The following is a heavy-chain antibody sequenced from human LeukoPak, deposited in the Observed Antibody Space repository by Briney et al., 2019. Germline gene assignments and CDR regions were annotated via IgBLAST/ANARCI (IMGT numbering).Heavy chain of an antibody. J-gene: IGHJ5*02. Sequence: GASVKVSCKASGYTFTSYAMHWVRQAPGQRLEWMGWINAGNGNTKYSQKFQGRVTITRDTSASTAYMELSSLRSEDTAVYYCARVRTLPAANYDRGFDPWGQGTLVTVSS. CDR2: INAGNGNT. V-gene: IGHV1-3*01. CDR1: GYTFTSYA. CDR3: ARVRTLPAANYDRGFDP. D-gene: IGHD2-2*01.